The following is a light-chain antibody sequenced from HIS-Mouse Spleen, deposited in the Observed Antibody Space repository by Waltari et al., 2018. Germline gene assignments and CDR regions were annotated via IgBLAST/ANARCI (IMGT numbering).Light chain of an antibody. CDR2: DAS. Sequence: DIQMTQSPSSLSASVGHRVTITCQASQDISNYLNWYQQKPGKAPKLLIYDASNLETGVPSRFSGSGSGTDFTFTISSLQPEDIATYYCQQYDNLPPVITFGQGTRLEIK. V-gene: IGKV1-33*01. J-gene: IGKJ5*01. CDR3: QQYDNLPPVIT. CDR1: QDISNY.